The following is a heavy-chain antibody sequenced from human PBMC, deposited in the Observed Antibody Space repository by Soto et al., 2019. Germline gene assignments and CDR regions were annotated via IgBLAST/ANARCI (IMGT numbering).Heavy chain of an antibody. D-gene: IGHD6-19*01. CDR2: MNPNSGNT. Sequence: SVKVSCKASGYTFTSYDINWVRQATGQGLEWMGWMNPNSGNTGYAQKFQGRVTMTRNTSISTAYMELSSLRSEDTAVYYCARGDPPMYSSGWSEYFQHWGQGTLVTVSS. CDR1: GYTFTSYD. CDR3: ARGDPPMYSSGWSEYFQH. J-gene: IGHJ1*01. V-gene: IGHV1-8*01.